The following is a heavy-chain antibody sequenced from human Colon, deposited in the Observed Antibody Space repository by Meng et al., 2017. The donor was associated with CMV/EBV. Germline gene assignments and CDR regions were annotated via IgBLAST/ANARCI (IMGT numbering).Heavy chain of an antibody. J-gene: IGHJ4*01. D-gene: IGHD2-2*01. CDR2: SYYTGST. CDR3: ARATKSSCWEVLDY. CDR1: GESFSGYY. V-gene: IGHV4-34*01. Sequence: QKWGARLLKPSEHLSLTCAGYGESFSGYYWTWIRQPPGRGLEWIGESYYTGSTNYSPSLKSRVTISLDTSKNQFSLKLNSVTAADTAVYYCARATKSSCWEVLDYWGHGTLVTVSS.